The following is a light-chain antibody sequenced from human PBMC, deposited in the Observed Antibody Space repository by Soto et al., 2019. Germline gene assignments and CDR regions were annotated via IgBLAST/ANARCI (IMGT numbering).Light chain of an antibody. CDR3: SSYTSSNTRVV. CDR2: DVS. J-gene: IGLJ2*01. CDR1: SSDVGGYNY. Sequence: QSVLTQPASVSGSPGQSITISCTGTSSDVGGYNYVSWYQQHPDKAPKLMIYDVSNRPSGVSNRFSGSKSGNTASLTISGLQAEDEADYYCSSYTSSNTRVVFGGGTKLTVL. V-gene: IGLV2-14*01.